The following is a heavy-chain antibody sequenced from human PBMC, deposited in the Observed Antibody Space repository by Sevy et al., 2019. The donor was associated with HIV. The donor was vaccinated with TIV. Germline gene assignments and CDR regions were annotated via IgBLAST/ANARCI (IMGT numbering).Heavy chain of an antibody. CDR1: GFSFENYA. Sequence: GGSLRLSRVGSGFSFENYALHWVREAPGKGLEWLTVISFDGTEQHYADSVKGRFTISRDNSKNTVFLQMDSLRVDETAIYYCARGRLFRVPEVPDFYGPYYFDDWGQGALAPSPQ. V-gene: IGHV3-30*04. CDR2: ISFDGTEQ. D-gene: IGHD3-10*02. CDR3: ARGRLFRVPEVPDFYGPYYFDD. J-gene: IGHJ4*02.